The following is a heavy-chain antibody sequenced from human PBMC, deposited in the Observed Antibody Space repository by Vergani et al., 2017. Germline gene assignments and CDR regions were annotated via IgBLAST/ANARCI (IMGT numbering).Heavy chain of an antibody. Sequence: QVQLQESGPGLVKPSETLSLTCTVSGGSISSYYWSWIRQPPGEGLEWIGYIYYSGSTNYNPSLKSRVTISVDTSKNQFSLKLSSVTAADTAVYYCARGGGTYYYYGMDVWGQGTTVTVSS. J-gene: IGHJ6*02. D-gene: IGHD1-1*01. CDR3: ARGGGTYYYYGMDV. CDR1: GGSISSYY. CDR2: IYYSGST. V-gene: IGHV4-59*01.